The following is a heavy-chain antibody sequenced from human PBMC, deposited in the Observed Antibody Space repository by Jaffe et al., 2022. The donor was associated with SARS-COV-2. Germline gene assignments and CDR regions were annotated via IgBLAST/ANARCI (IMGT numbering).Heavy chain of an antibody. D-gene: IGHD6-13*01. CDR2: IYTSGST. Sequence: QVQLQESGPGLVKPSQTLSLTCTVSGGSISSGSYYWSWIRQPAGKGLEWIGRIYTSGSTNYNPSLKSRVTISVDTSKNQFSLKLSSVTAADTAVYYCARVRGIAAVIDYWGQGTLVTVSS. J-gene: IGHJ4*02. CDR1: GGSISSGSYY. CDR3: ARVRGIAAVIDY. V-gene: IGHV4-61*02.